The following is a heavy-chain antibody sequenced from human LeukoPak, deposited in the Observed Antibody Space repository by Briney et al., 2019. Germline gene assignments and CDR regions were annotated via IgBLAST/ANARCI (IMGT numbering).Heavy chain of an antibody. J-gene: IGHJ4*02. CDR3: ARGILVTVYAAFDY. D-gene: IGHD2-2*01. CDR1: GGSFSGYY. Sequence: SETLSLTCGVYGGSFSGYYWTWVRQSPGMGLEWIGEIIHRGRTNYNPSLTSRVSISVDTSKNQFSLELSSVTAADTAVYYCARGILVTVYAAFDYWGQGTLVTVSS. CDR2: IIHRGRT. V-gene: IGHV4-34*01.